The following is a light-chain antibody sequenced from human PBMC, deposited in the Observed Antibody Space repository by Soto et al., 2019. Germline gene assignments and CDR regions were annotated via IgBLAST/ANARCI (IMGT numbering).Light chain of an antibody. J-gene: IGLJ1*01. Sequence: QSALTQPASVSGSPGQSITISCTGTSSDVGGFNHVSWYQQHPGKAPKLMIYEVSNRPSGVFNRFSGSKSGNTASLTISGLQAEDEADYYCTSYTSTSNPFVFGTGTKLTVL. CDR2: EVS. CDR3: TSYTSTSNPFV. V-gene: IGLV2-14*01. CDR1: SSDVGGFNH.